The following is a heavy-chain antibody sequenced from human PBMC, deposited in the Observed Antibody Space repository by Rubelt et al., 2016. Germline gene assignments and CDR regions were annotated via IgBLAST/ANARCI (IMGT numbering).Heavy chain of an antibody. Sequence: QVQLQESGPGLVKPSETLSLICTVSGGSISSNYWSWIRQPPGKGLDWIGYVHYSGTTKYNPSLKSRVTMSVDMSRNHFPRRLASGTAADTAVYYCARGRWDNWFDPWGQGTLFTFSS. D-gene: IGHD4-23*01. J-gene: IGHJ5*02. CDR1: GGSISSNY. V-gene: IGHV4-59*01. CDR2: VHYSGTT. CDR3: ARGRWDNWFDP.